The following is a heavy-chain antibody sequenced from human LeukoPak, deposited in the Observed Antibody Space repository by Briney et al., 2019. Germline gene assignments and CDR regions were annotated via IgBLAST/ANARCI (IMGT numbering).Heavy chain of an antibody. CDR3: ARIRCGHTNGICYNY. J-gene: IGHJ4*02. D-gene: IGHD2-8*01. V-gene: IGHV4-34*01. CDR2: INHSGGT. CDR1: GVSFSGYY. Sequence: SETLSLTCAVYGVSFSGYYWSWIRQPPGKGLEWIGEINHSGGTKYNPSLKSRVTISIDTPENQFSLKLSSVTAADTAVYYCARIRCGHTNGICYNYWGQGTPVTVSS.